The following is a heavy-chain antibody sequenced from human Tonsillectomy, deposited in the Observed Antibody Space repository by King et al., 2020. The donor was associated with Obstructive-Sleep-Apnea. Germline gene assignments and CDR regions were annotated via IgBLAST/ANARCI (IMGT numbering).Heavy chain of an antibody. CDR2: IRYDGSYK. Sequence: VQLVESGGGVVQPGRSLRLSCAASGFTFSSYGMHWVRQAPGKGLEWVAFIRYDGSYKYYADSVKGRFTISRDKSKNTLYLQMNSLRAEDTAVYYCAKDKDLDYDSSAYYYVGSACGGQASLLTPSA. V-gene: IGHV3-30*02. J-gene: IGHJ1*01. CDR1: GFTFSSYG. CDR3: AKDKDLDYDSSAYYYVGSAC. D-gene: IGHD3-22*01.